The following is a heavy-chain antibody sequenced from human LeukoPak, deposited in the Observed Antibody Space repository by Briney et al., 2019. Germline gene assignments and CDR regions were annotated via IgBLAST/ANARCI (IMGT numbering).Heavy chain of an antibody. CDR1: GGSFSGYY. CDR3: ASQSIAVSYYYYGMDV. CDR2: INHSGST. V-gene: IGHV4-34*01. J-gene: IGHJ6*02. D-gene: IGHD6-19*01. Sequence: PSETLSLTCAVYGGSFSGYYWSSIRQPPGKGLEWIGEINHSGSTNYNPSLKSRVTISVDTSKNQFSLKLSSVTAADTAVYYCASQSIAVSYYYYGMDVWGQGTTVTVSS.